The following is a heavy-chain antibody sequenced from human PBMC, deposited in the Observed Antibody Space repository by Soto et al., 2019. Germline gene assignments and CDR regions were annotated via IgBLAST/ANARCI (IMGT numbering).Heavy chain of an antibody. CDR2: INSDGSST. CDR3: ARGYCSSTSCYYDYYYGMDV. Sequence: LRLSCAASGFTFSSYWMHWVRQAPVNVLVWVSRINSDGSSTSYADSVKGRFTISRDNAKNTLYLQMNSLRAEDTAVYYCARGYCSSTSCYYDYYYGMDVWGQGTTVTVSS. J-gene: IGHJ6*02. CDR1: GFTFSSYW. V-gene: IGHV3-74*01. D-gene: IGHD2-2*01.